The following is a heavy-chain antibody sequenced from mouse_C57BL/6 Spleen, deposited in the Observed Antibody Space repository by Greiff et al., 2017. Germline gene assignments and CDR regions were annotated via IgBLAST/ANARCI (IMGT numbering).Heavy chain of an antibody. J-gene: IGHJ4*01. CDR3: ARRVITTVVATYYYAMDY. CDR2: IDPEDGET. Sequence: VQLQQSGAELVKPGASVKLSCTASGFNIKDYYMHWVKQRTEQGLEWIGRIDPEDGETKYAPKFQGKATITADTSSNTAYLQLSSLTSEDTAVYYCARRVITTVVATYYYAMDYWGQGTSVTVSS. V-gene: IGHV14-2*01. CDR1: GFNIKDYY. D-gene: IGHD1-1*01.